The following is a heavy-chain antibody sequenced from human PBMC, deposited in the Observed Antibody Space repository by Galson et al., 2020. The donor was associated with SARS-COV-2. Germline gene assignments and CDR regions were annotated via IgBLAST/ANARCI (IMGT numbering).Heavy chain of an antibody. CDR1: GFTFSNYA. D-gene: IGHD3-22*01. V-gene: IGHV3-23*01. CDR3: AKSDDSSVYPYYFDY. Sequence: GGSLRLSCAASGFTFSNYAMSWVRQAPGKGLEWVSAIGSSGGSTYYADSVKGRFTISRDNSKNTLYLQMNSLRAEDTAVYYCAKSDDSSVYPYYFDYGGHGTLVTVSS. CDR2: IGSSGGST. J-gene: IGHJ4*01.